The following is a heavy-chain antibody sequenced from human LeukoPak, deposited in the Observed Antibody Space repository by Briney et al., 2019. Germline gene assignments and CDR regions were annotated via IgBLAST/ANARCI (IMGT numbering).Heavy chain of an antibody. V-gene: IGHV3-48*03. Sequence: PGGSLRLSCAASGFLFRSYEMNWVCQAPGKGLEWVSFIIGSGDLIYYADSVKGRFTISRDNAKNSLYLQMNSLRDENTAVYYCARVRGATLSHHYFDYWGQGALVTVSS. D-gene: IGHD1-26*01. J-gene: IGHJ4*02. CDR2: IIGSGDLI. CDR3: ARVRGATLSHHYFDY. CDR1: GFLFRSYE.